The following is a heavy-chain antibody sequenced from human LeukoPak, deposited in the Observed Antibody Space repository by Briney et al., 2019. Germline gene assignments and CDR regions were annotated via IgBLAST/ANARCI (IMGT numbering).Heavy chain of an antibody. V-gene: IGHV3-11*01. CDR2: ISSSGSTI. D-gene: IGHD3-22*01. Sequence: GGSLRLSCAASGFTFSDYYMSWIRQGPGKGREWVSYISSSGSTIYYADSVKGRFTISRDNAKNSLYLKMNSLRAEDTAVYYCASYYDSSGYYIGDYCGQGTLVTVSS. CDR3: ASYYDSSGYYIGDY. CDR1: GFTFSDYY. J-gene: IGHJ4*02.